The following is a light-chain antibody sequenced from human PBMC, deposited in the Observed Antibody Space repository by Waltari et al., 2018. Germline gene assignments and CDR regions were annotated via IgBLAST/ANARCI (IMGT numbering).Light chain of an antibody. CDR2: WAS. Sequence: DIVMTQSPDSLGASLGERATINCNASQGVLPTNNKDYLAWYQQKPGQPPKLLIYWASTREFGVPDRFSGSGSGTSFTLTISSLQAEDVAVYYCQQYYSTPNTFGQGTKLEIK. CDR1: QGVLPTNNKDY. V-gene: IGKV4-1*01. J-gene: IGKJ2*01. CDR3: QQYYSTPNT.